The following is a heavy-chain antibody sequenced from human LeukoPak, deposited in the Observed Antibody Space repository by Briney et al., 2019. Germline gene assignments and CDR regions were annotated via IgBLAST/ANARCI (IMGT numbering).Heavy chain of an antibody. CDR3: AKNIVVVVAAARHNWFDP. D-gene: IGHD2-15*01. J-gene: IGHJ5*02. Sequence: PGGSLRLXCAASGFTFSSYGMHWDRRAPGKGLEWVAFIRYDGSNKYYADSVKGRFTISRDNSKNTLYLQMNSLRAEDTAVYYCAKNIVVVVAAARHNWFDPWGQGTLVTVSS. CDR1: GFTFSSYG. CDR2: IRYDGSNK. V-gene: IGHV3-30*02.